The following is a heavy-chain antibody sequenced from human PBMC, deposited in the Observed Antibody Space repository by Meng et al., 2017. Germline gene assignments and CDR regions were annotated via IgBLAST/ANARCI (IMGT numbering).Heavy chain of an antibody. CDR1: GGTLSSYA. Sequence: GRCVQFGAEVKKPGCPGKVSSKASGGTLSSYAIRWVRQAPGQGLEWMGGIIPIFGTANYAQKFQGRVTITADESTSTAYMELSSLRSEDTAVYYCARGGYSYGLWFDPWGQGTLVTVSS. V-gene: IGHV1-69*01. D-gene: IGHD5-18*01. CDR2: IIPIFGTA. J-gene: IGHJ5*02. CDR3: ARGGYSYGLWFDP.